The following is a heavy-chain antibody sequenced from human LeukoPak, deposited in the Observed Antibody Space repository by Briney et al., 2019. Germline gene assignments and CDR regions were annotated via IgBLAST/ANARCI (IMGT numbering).Heavy chain of an antibody. J-gene: IGHJ4*02. CDR3: AEIAGGAYFDY. CDR1: GFTVSSNC. D-gene: IGHD2-21*01. Sequence: GGSLRLSCAASGFTVSSNCMAWVRQAPGKGLEWVSGIYTGGNTYYPESVKGRFTISRGNSKNTVYLQMNSLRAEDTAVYYCAEIAGGAYFDYWGQGTLVTVSS. CDR2: IYTGGNT. V-gene: IGHV3-66*01.